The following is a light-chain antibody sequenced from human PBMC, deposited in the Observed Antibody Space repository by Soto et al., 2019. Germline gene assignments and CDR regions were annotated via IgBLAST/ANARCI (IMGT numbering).Light chain of an antibody. Sequence: DIQMTQSPSSLSASLGDRVTITCRASQNISIYLNWYQQKPGKAPKLLIYTVSNLQSGVPSRFSADGSGTDFTLTISSLQPEDFATYYCQQSSSTPPFTFGPGTKVDI. J-gene: IGKJ3*01. CDR3: QQSSSTPPFT. CDR2: TVS. CDR1: QNISIY. V-gene: IGKV1-39*01.